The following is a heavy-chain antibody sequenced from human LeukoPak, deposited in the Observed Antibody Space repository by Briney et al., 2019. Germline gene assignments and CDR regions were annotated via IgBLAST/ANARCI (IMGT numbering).Heavy chain of an antibody. CDR1: GFTFSSYS. CDR2: ISSGSST. J-gene: IGHJ5*02. D-gene: IGHD3-10*01. Sequence: LPGGSLRLSCAASGFTFSSYSMNWVRQAPGKGLEWVSSISSGSSTSYADSVKGRFTISRDNAKNTLYLQMNSLGAEDTAVYYCAGDYGSGNNWFDPWGQGTLVTVSS. CDR3: AGDYGSGNNWFDP. V-gene: IGHV3-74*01.